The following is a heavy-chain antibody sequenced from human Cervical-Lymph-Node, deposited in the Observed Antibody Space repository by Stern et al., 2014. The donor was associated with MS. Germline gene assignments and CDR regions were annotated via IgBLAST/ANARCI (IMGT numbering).Heavy chain of an antibody. D-gene: IGHD6-19*01. V-gene: IGHV3-30*18. J-gene: IGHJ3*01. CDR2: ISSDGGNE. CDR1: GFTFSHFG. Sequence: VQLVQSGGGVVQPGRSLRLSCAASGFTFSHFGMHWVRQAPGKGPEWVTLISSDGGNEYYADFVKGRFTISRDDSKNKVYLQLDSLRPEDTAVYYCAKGRTVAGKGVGAFDVWGQGTLVTVSS. CDR3: AKGRTVAGKGVGAFDV.